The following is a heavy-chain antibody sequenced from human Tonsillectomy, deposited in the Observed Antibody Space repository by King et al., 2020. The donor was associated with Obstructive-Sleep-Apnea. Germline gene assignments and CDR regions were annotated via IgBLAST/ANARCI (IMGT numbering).Heavy chain of an antibody. J-gene: IGHJ4*02. CDR1: GYSINNYY. D-gene: IGHD5-12*01. CDR2: MYYKGNT. CDR3: ARHRGVEDYGGYGDYFDY. V-gene: IGHV4-59*08. Sequence: QLQESGPGLVKPSETLSLTCTVSGYSINNYYWSWIRQPPGKGLEWIGYMYYKGNTNYNPSLKSRVTISAETSKIQFSLRLSSVTAADTAVYYCARHRGVEDYGGYGDYFDYWGQGALVTVSS.